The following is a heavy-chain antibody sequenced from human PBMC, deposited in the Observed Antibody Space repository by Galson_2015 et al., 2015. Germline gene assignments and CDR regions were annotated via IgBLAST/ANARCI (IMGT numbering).Heavy chain of an antibody. CDR2: ISSSGTTT. CDR3: AKDRVQANWGPDAFDI. CDR1: GFTFSNYA. Sequence: SLRLSCAASGFTFSNYAMTWVRQAPGKGLEWVSSISSSGTTTNYADSVKGRFTISRDNSKNTLYLQMNSLRAEDTAVYYCAKDRVQANWGPDAFDIWGQGTMVTVSS. J-gene: IGHJ3*02. V-gene: IGHV3-23*01. D-gene: IGHD7-27*01.